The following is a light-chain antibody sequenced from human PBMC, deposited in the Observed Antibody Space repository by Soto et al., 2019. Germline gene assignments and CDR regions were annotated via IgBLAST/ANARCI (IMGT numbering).Light chain of an antibody. CDR1: SGHSSYA. V-gene: IGLV4-69*01. J-gene: IGLJ3*02. CDR2: LNSDGSH. Sequence: SLGASVKLTCTLSSGHSSYAIAWHQQQPEKGPRYLMKLNSDGSHSKGDGIPDRFSGSSSGAERYLTISSLQSEDEADYYCQTWGTGIQWVFGGGTKLTVL. CDR3: QTWGTGIQWV.